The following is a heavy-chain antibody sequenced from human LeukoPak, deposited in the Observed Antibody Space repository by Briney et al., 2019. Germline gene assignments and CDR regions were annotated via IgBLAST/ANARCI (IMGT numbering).Heavy chain of an antibody. CDR3: ARFDYASFDY. CDR1: GFTFSTYS. D-gene: IGHD4-17*01. CDR2: ISYDGTNN. V-gene: IGHV3-30-3*01. J-gene: IGHJ4*02. Sequence: PGGSLRLSCAASGFTFSTYSMHWVRQAPGKGLEWVAVISYDGTNNYYADSVKGRFTISRYNSRNTLYLQMNSLRPEDTSVYYCARFDYASFDYWGQGTLVTVSS.